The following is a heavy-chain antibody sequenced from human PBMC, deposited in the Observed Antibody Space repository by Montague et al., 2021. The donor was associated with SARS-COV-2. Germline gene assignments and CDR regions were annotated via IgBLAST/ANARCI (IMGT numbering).Heavy chain of an antibody. CDR3: ARAYCGGDCYFYWYFDL. CDR2: TYYRSKWYN. Sequence: CAISGDSVSSNIATWNWIRQSPSRGLEWLGRTYYRSKWYNDYAVSVKSRVIINPDTSNSRIPLQLNSVTPEDTAVYYCARAYCGGDCYFYWYFDLWGRGTLVTVSS. J-gene: IGHJ2*01. CDR1: GDSVSSNIAT. V-gene: IGHV6-1*01. D-gene: IGHD2-21*02.